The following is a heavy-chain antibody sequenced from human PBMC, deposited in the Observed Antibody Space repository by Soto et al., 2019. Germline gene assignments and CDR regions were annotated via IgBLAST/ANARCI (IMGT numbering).Heavy chain of an antibody. CDR3: TSYAYGDFDD. CDR1: GGTFSSFP. CDR2: IVPLFPTA. J-gene: IGHJ4*02. Sequence: SVKVSCKASGGTFSSFPINWVRQAPGQGLEWVGGIVPLFPTANYAQKFRGRVTITADDSTDTAYMELSSLRSEDTAVYYCTSYAYGDFDDWGQGTLVTVSS. V-gene: IGHV1-69*13. D-gene: IGHD4-17*01.